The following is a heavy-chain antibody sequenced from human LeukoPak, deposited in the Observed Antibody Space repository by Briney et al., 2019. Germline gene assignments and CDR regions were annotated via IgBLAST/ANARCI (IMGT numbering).Heavy chain of an antibody. V-gene: IGHV5-51*01. CDR3: ARERGGTGYDSGLDFDS. Sequence: GESLKISCKGSGYSFTSYWIGWVRQMPGKGLEWMGIIYPGDSDTRYSPSFQGQVTISADKSISTAYLQWSSLKASDTAIYYCARERGGTGYDSGLDFDSWGQGTLVTVSS. CDR1: GYSFTSYW. D-gene: IGHD5-12*01. CDR2: IYPGDSDT. J-gene: IGHJ4*02.